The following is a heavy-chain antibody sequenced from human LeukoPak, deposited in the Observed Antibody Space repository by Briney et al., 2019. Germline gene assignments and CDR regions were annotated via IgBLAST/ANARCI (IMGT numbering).Heavy chain of an antibody. CDR3: ARDLGYSNYYYYYMDV. V-gene: IGHV3-21*01. CDR1: GFTFSSYS. J-gene: IGHJ6*03. Sequence: GGSLRLSCAAPGFTFSSYSMNWVCQAPGKGLEWVSSISSSSSYIYYADSVKGRFTISRDNAKNSLYLQMNSLRAEDTAVYYCARDLGYSNYYYYYMDVWGKGTTVTVSS. CDR2: ISSSSSYI. D-gene: IGHD6-13*01.